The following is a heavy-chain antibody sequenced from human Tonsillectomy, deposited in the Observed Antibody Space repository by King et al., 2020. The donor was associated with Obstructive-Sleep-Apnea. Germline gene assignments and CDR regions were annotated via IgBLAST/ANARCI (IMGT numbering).Heavy chain of an antibody. V-gene: IGHV3-9*01. CDR3: AKVIRSAMVIDGFDY. Sequence: VQLVESGGGLVQPGRSLRLSCAASGFTFDDYAMHWVRQAPGKGLEWVSGISWNSGSIGYADSVKGRFTISRDNAKNSLYLQMNSLRAEDTALYYCAKVIRSAMVIDGFDYWGQGTLVTVSS. D-gene: IGHD5-18*01. J-gene: IGHJ4*02. CDR2: ISWNSGSI. CDR1: GFTFDDYA.